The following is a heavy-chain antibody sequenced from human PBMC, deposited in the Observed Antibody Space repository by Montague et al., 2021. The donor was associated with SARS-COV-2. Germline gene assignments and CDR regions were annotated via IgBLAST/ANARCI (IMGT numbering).Heavy chain of an antibody. CDR3: ARRGDYGGPRFDY. J-gene: IGHJ4*02. Sequence: SETLSLTCTVSGGSVSSRSYYWGWIRQPPGKGLEWIGSIYYSGSTHYNPSLKSRVTISVDTSKNQFSLKLSSVTAADTAVYYCARRGDYGGPRFDYWGQGTLVSAPS. D-gene: IGHD4-23*01. CDR2: IYYSGST. V-gene: IGHV4-39*01. CDR1: GGSVSSRSYY.